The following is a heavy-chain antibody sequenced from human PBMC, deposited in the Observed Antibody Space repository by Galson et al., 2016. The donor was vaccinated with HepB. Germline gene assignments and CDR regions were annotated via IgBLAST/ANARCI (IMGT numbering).Heavy chain of an antibody. J-gene: IGHJ4*02. CDR1: GGTFNNYA. D-gene: IGHD3-10*01. CDR3: ARGLLSGFGDFIDH. CDR2: IIPMFGTA. V-gene: IGHV1-69*06. Sequence: SVKVSCKASGGTFNNYAVTWVRQAPGQGLEWMGGIIPMFGTANYSQKIQGRVTMTADKSAHTAYMELSSLTSEDTAMYFCARGLLSGFGDFIDHWGQGTLITVSS.